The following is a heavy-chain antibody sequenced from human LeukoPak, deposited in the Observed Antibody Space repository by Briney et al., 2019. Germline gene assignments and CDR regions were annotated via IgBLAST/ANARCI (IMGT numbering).Heavy chain of an antibody. CDR1: GYTFTSYD. D-gene: IGHD4-11*01. CDR2: MNPNSGNT. Sequence: ASVTVSCKASGYTFTSYDINWVRQAPGQGLEWMGWMNPNSGNTGYAQKFQGRVTMTRNTSISTAYMELSSLRSEDTAVYYCARDWVYSNEFGYYGMDVWGQGTTVTVSS. J-gene: IGHJ6*02. CDR3: ARDWVYSNEFGYYGMDV. V-gene: IGHV1-8*01.